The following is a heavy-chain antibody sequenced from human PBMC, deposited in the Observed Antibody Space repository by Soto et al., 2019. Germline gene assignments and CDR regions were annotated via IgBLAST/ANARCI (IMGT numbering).Heavy chain of an antibody. CDR1: GYNFIDYS. J-gene: IGHJ5*02. Sequence: ASVKFSCKASGYNFIDYSINWVRQAPGQGLEWMGWMNPKSGHTAHAQKIQGRVILTRDTSINTVYMELSSLRAEDTAVYYCAKDLRQQLVFLQRRGPNWFDPWGQGTLVTVSS. D-gene: IGHD6-13*01. CDR2: MNPKSGHT. CDR3: AKDLRQQLVFLQRRGPNWFDP. V-gene: IGHV1-8*01.